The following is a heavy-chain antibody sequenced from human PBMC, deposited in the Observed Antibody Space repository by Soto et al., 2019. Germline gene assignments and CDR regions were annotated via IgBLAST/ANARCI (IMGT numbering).Heavy chain of an antibody. Sequence: TWWSLRLSCFVSVFSFSDSYMTWVRQIPGKGLEWIASISSGAFTISYAAAVKGRFTISRDDGHNSLFLQMDSLRAEDTALYYCARDTTRLEHWGQGTLVTVSS. V-gene: IGHV3-11*01. CDR2: ISSGAFTI. CDR1: VFSFSDSY. D-gene: IGHD1-1*01. CDR3: ARDTTRLEH. J-gene: IGHJ4*02.